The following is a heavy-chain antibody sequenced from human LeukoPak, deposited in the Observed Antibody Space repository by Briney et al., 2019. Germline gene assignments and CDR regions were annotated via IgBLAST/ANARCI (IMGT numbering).Heavy chain of an antibody. D-gene: IGHD6-19*01. CDR3: VKDLGTVAASGEFDY. V-gene: IGHV3-30*02. Sequence: GGSLRLSCAASGFTFSSYGMHWVRQAPGKGLEWVAVIWYDGSNKYYADSVKGRFTISRDNSKNTLYLQMSSLRAEDTAVYYCVKDLGTVAASGEFDYWGQGTLVTVSS. J-gene: IGHJ4*02. CDR1: GFTFSSYG. CDR2: IWYDGSNK.